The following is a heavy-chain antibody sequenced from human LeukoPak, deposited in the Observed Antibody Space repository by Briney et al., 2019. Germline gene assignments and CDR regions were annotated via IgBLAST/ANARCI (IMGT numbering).Heavy chain of an antibody. D-gene: IGHD4-17*01. CDR3: AKEDEGTVTTVFY. V-gene: IGHV3-23*01. CDR2: ISGSGSTT. J-gene: IGHJ4*02. Sequence: PGGSLRLSCAASGFTFSNYAMSWVRQAPGRGLEWVSTISGSGSTTYYADSVKGRFTISRHNSKNTLYLQMNSLRAEDTALYYCAKEDEGTVTTVFYWGQGTLVTVSS. CDR1: GFTFSNYA.